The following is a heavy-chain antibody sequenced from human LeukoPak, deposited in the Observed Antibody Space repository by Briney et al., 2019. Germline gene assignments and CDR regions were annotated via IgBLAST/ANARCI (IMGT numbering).Heavy chain of an antibody. CDR3: AGTYYGFWSGYYPHYYYYYMDV. CDR2: IYYSGST. V-gene: IGHV4-59*01. CDR1: GGSISSYY. D-gene: IGHD3-3*01. Sequence: ASETLSLTCTVSGGSISSYYWSWIRRPPGKGLEWIGYIYYSGSTNYNPSLKSRVTISVDTSKNQFSLKLSSVTAADTAVYYCAGTYYGFWSGYYPHYYYYYMDVWGKGTTVTVSS. J-gene: IGHJ6*03.